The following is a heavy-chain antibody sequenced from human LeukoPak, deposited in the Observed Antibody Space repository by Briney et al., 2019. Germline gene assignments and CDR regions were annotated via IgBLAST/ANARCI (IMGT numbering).Heavy chain of an antibody. Sequence: GESLKISCKGSGYSFTTYWIGWVRQMPGKGLEWMGIIYPGNPDTRYSPSFEGQVTMSADKSISAAYLQWSSLKASDTAMYYCARRGCGSTSCPFGDYWGQGTLVTVSS. CDR1: GYSFTTYW. CDR3: ARRGCGSTSCPFGDY. J-gene: IGHJ4*02. CDR2: IYPGNPDT. V-gene: IGHV5-51*01. D-gene: IGHD2-2*01.